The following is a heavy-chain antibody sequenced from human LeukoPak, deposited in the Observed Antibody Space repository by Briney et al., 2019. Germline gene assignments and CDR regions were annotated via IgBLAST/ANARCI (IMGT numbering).Heavy chain of an antibody. V-gene: IGHV3-23*01. CDR2: ISGSGGST. D-gene: IGHD6-13*01. Sequence: GGSLRLSCAASGFTFSSYAMSWVRQAPGKGLEWVSAISGSGGSTYYADSVKGRLTISRDNSKNTLYLQMDSLRAEDKAVYYCAKDEAAAGFDYWGQGTLVTVSS. CDR1: GFTFSSYA. CDR3: AKDEAAAGFDY. J-gene: IGHJ4*02.